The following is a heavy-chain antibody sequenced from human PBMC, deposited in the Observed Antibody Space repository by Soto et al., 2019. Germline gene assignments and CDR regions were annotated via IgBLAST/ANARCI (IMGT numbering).Heavy chain of an antibody. D-gene: IGHD3-10*01. J-gene: IGHJ5*02. CDR1: GFTVSSNY. Sequence: VQLVESGGGLVQPGGSLRLSCAASGFTVSSNYMSWVRQAPGKGLEWVSVIYSGGSTYYADSVKGRFTISRDNSKNTLYLQMNSLRAEDTAVYYCARDRGGQPRKTNWFDPWGQGTLVTVSS. CDR3: ARDRGGQPRKTNWFDP. V-gene: IGHV3-66*01. CDR2: IYSGGST.